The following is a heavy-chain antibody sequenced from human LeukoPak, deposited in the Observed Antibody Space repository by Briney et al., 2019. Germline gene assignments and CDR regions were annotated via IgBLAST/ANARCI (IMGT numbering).Heavy chain of an antibody. D-gene: IGHD5-12*01. CDR3: ARDGAPEWLQPLGPDY. Sequence: PGGSLRLSCAASGFTVSTNYMSWVRQAPGKGLEWVSYISSSSSTIYYADSVKGRFTISRDNAKNSLYLQMNSLRAEDTAVYYCARDGAPEWLQPLGPDYWGQGTLVTVSS. CDR1: GFTVSTNY. J-gene: IGHJ4*02. CDR2: ISSSSSTI. V-gene: IGHV3-48*01.